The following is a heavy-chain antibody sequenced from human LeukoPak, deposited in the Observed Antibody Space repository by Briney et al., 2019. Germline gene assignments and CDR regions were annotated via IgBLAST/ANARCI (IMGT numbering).Heavy chain of an antibody. CDR2: IKQDGSET. D-gene: IGHD6-13*01. J-gene: IGHJ4*02. CDR3: ARVRSSWYRAFDY. V-gene: IGHV3-7*03. CDR1: GFIFSSYW. Sequence: GGSLRLSCGVSGFIFSSYWMSWVRQALGKGLEWVANIKQDGSETYYVDSVKGRFTISRDNARNSLYLQMNSLRAEDTAVYHCARVRSSWYRAFDYWGQGTLVTVSS.